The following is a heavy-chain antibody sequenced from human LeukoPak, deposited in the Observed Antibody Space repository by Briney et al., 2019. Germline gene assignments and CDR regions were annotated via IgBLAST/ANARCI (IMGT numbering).Heavy chain of an antibody. J-gene: IGHJ6*03. CDR3: ARGTSWGTYSSGLGYYYMDV. D-gene: IGHD6-19*01. V-gene: IGHV1-8*03. Sequence: GASVKVSCKASGYTFTSYDINWVRQATGQGLEWMGWMNPNSGNTGYAQKFQGRVTITRNTSISTAYMELSSLRSEDTAVYYCARGTSWGTYSSGLGYYYMDVWGKGTTVTVSS. CDR2: MNPNSGNT. CDR1: GYTFTSYD.